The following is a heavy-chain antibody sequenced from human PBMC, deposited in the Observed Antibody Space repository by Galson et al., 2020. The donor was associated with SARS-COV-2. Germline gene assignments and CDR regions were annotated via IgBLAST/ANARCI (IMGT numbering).Heavy chain of an antibody. CDR2: IYYSGST. CDR1: GGSISSSSYY. Sequence: ALETLSLTCTVSGGSISSSSYYWGWIRQPPGKGLEWIGSIYYSGSTYYNPSLKSRVTISVDTSKNQFSLKLSSVTAADTAVYYCARQKYAYCGGDCSAYYFDDWGQGTLVTVAS. D-gene: IGHD2-21*02. CDR3: ARQKYAYCGGDCSAYYFDD. V-gene: IGHV4-39*07. J-gene: IGHJ4*02.